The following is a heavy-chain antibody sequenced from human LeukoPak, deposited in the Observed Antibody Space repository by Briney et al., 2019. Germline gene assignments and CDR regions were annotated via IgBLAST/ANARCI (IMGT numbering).Heavy chain of an antibody. J-gene: IGHJ4*03. CDR1: GGSFTGYY. D-gene: IGHD1-1*01. Sequence: PSETLSLTCAVYGGSFTGYYWSWIRQSPGKGLQWIAEVNHRGDTNYNPSVKGRVTISVDTSKNQFSLKVTSLTAADTAVYYCARGPTISETGYFDYWGQGTLVTVS. CDR3: ARGPTISETGYFDY. V-gene: IGHV4-34*01. CDR2: VNHRGDT.